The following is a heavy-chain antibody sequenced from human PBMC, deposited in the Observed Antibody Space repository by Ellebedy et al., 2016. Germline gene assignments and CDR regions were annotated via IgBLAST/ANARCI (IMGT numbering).Heavy chain of an antibody. V-gene: IGHV4-31*03. CDR1: GGSVSSGSYY. CDR2: IYYSGST. J-gene: IGHJ5*02. D-gene: IGHD3-10*01. Sequence: SETLSLXXTVSGGSVSSGSYYWSWIRQHPGKGLEWIGYIYYSGSTYYNPSLKSRVTISVDTSKNQFSLKLSSVTAADTAVYYCARDYGSGSYNWFDPWGQGTLVTVSS. CDR3: ARDYGSGSYNWFDP.